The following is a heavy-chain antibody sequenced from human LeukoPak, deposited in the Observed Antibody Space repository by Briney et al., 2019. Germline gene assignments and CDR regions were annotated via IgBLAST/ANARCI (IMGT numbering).Heavy chain of an antibody. J-gene: IGHJ4*02. CDR2: IIPIFGTA. D-gene: IGHD3-22*01. Sequence: SVKVSCKASGGTFSSYAISWVRQAPGQGLEWMGRIIPIFGTANYAQKFQGRVTITTDESTSTAYMELSSLRSEDTAVYYCARSNYYDSSGYYPYWGQGTLVIVSS. CDR3: ARSNYYDSSGYYPY. CDR1: GGTFSSYA. V-gene: IGHV1-69*05.